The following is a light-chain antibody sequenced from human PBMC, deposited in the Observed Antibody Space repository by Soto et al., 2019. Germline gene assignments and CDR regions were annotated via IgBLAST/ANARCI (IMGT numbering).Light chain of an antibody. CDR1: QSISSW. J-gene: IGKJ1*01. Sequence: DIQMTQSPSTLSASVGDRVTITCRASQSISSWLAWYQQKPGKAPTLLLYKASSLESGVPSRFSGSGSGTEFTLTISSLQPDDFATYYCQQYKSYPWTFGQGTKVEIK. CDR2: KAS. V-gene: IGKV1-5*03. CDR3: QQYKSYPWT.